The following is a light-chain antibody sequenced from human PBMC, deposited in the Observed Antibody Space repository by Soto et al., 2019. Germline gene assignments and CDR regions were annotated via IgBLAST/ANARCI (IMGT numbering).Light chain of an antibody. V-gene: IGKV3-20*01. CDR2: GAS. CDR1: QSVSSSY. CDR3: HQYGSSPFT. J-gene: IGKJ3*01. Sequence: EIVLTQSPGTLSLSPGERATLSCRASQSVSSSYLAWYQQKPGQTPRLLFYGASSRATGIPDRFSGSGSGTDFPLTISRLEPEDFAVYYCHQYGSSPFTFGPGTKVDIK.